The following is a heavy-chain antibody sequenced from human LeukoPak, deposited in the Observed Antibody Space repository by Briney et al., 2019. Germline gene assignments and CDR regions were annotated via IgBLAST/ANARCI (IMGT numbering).Heavy chain of an antibody. J-gene: IGHJ6*03. Sequence: ASLKVSRKASGYTFTSYGISWVRQAPGQGRETMGWISAYNGNTNYAQKLQGRVTMTTDTSTSTAYMELRSLRSDDTAVYYCARVKPYYYYYMDVWGKGTTVTVSS. CDR1: GYTFTSYG. CDR2: ISAYNGNT. V-gene: IGHV1-18*01. CDR3: ARVKPYYYYYMDV.